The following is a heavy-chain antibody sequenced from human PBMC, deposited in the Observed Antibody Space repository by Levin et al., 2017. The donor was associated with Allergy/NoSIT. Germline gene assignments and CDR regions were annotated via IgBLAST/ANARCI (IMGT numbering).Heavy chain of an antibody. CDR3: VRSAVNVVVVAAADY. Sequence: PGESLKISCKASGYTVTGHYMHWVRQAPGQGLEWMGWINPNSGDTHYAPKFQGRVTMTRDTSISTVYMELNSLRSDDTAVYYCVRSAVNVVVVAAADYWGQGTLVTVSS. D-gene: IGHD2-15*01. J-gene: IGHJ4*02. CDR2: INPNSGDT. CDR1: GYTVTGHY. V-gene: IGHV1-2*02.